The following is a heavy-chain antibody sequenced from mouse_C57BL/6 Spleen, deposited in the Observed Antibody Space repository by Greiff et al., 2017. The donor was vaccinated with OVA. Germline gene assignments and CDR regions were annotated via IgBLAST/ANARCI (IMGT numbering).Heavy chain of an antibody. CDR2: IHPNSGST. V-gene: IGHV1-64*01. CDR1: GYTFTSYW. CDR3: ASCSSYGWFAY. Sequence: QVQLQQSGAELVKPGASVKLSCKASGYTFTSYWMHWVKQRPGQGLEWIGMIHPNSGSTNYNEKFKSKATLTVDKSSSTAYMQLSSLTSEDSAVYYCASCSSYGWFAYWGQGTLVTVSA. J-gene: IGHJ3*01. D-gene: IGHD1-1*01.